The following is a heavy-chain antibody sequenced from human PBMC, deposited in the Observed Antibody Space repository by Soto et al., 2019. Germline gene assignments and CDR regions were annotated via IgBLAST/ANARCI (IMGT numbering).Heavy chain of an antibody. Sequence: QVQLQQWGAGLLKPSETLSLTCAVYGGSFSGYYWSWIRQPPGKGLEWIGEINHSGSTNYNPSLKSRVTISVDTSKNQFSLKLGSVTAADTAVYYCARGWSTMVRGVPYFDYWGQGTLVTVSS. CDR2: INHSGST. CDR3: ARGWSTMVRGVPYFDY. CDR1: GGSFSGYY. J-gene: IGHJ4*02. D-gene: IGHD3-10*01. V-gene: IGHV4-34*01.